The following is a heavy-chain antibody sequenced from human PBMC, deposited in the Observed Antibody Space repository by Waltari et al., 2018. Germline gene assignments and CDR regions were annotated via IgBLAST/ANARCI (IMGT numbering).Heavy chain of an antibody. Sequence: EVQLVESGGGLVQPGGSLRLSCAASGFTLSNYWMHWVRQAPGKGPVWVSRIDSDGSSTNYADSVKGRFTISRDNAKNTLYLQMNSLRDDDTAVYYCARDTLTSSRYFDLWGRGTLVTVSS. D-gene: IGHD3-16*01. CDR3: ARDTLTSSRYFDL. CDR1: GFTLSNYW. V-gene: IGHV3-74*01. J-gene: IGHJ2*01. CDR2: IDSDGSST.